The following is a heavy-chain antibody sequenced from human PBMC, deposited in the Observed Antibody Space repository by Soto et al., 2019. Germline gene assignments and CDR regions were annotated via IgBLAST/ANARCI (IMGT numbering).Heavy chain of an antibody. D-gene: IGHD5-12*01. CDR1: GFAFSSYG. Sequence: QAQLVESGGGVVQPWRSLRLSCAASGFAFSSYGMHWVRQAPGTGLEWVAVISSDGSLQHYADSVKGRFTISRDNSKNMVLLQISSLRAEDTAVYYCVSDRGYGHASVPYSWGQGTLVSVSS. V-gene: IGHV3-30*03. CDR2: ISSDGSLQ. J-gene: IGHJ4*02. CDR3: VSDRGYGHASVPYS.